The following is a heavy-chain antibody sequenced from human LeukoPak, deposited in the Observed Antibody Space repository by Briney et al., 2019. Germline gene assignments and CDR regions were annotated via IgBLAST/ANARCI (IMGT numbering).Heavy chain of an antibody. CDR1: GFPFSSYW. V-gene: IGHV3-7*04. CDR2: IKQDGSKK. Sequence: GGSLRLSCVASGFPFSSYWMTWVRQAPGKGLEWVANIKQDGSKKSYVDSVKGRFTISRDNAKSSLYLQMNSLRAEDTAIYYCTRVGYIDEGIDYWGQGTLVTVSS. J-gene: IGHJ4*02. D-gene: IGHD5-24*01. CDR3: TRVGYIDEGIDY.